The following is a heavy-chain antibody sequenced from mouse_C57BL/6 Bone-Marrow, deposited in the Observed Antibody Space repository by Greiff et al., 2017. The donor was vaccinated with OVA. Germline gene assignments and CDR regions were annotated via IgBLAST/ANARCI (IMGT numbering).Heavy chain of an antibody. Sequence: QVQLQQSGAELVKPGASVKLSCKASGYTFTSYWMQWVKQRPGQGLEWIGEIDPSDSYTNYNQKFKGKATLTVDTSSSTAYMQLSSLTSEDSAVYYCVTAQATAYWGQGTLVTVSA. CDR2: IDPSDSYT. CDR3: VTAQATAY. CDR1: GYTFTSYW. J-gene: IGHJ3*01. V-gene: IGHV1-50*01. D-gene: IGHD3-2*02.